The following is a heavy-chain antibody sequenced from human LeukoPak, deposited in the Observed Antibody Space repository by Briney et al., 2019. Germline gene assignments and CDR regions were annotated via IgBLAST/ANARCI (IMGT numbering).Heavy chain of an antibody. CDR3: AKAQGRATTVTTRTFDY. V-gene: IGHV3-23*01. J-gene: IGHJ4*02. Sequence: PGGSLRLSCAASGFTFSSYAMSWVRQAPGKGLEWVSAISGSGGSTYYAHSVKGRFTISRDNSKNTLYLQMNSLRAEDTAVYYCAKAQGRATTVTTRTFDYWGQGTLVTVSS. CDR2: ISGSGGST. CDR1: GFTFSSYA. D-gene: IGHD4-17*01.